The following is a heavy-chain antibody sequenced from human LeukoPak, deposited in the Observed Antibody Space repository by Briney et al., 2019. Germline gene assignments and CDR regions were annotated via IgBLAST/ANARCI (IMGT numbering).Heavy chain of an antibody. CDR2: IYYSGST. CDR1: GGFISSSSYH. V-gene: IGHV4-39*01. D-gene: IGHD4-17*01. CDR3: ARYDYGDRLVYDY. Sequence: SETLSLTCTVSGGFISSSSYHWGWIRQPPGKGLEWIGSIYYSGSTYYNPSLKSRVIISVDTSKNQFSLKLSSVTAADTAVYYCARYDYGDRLVYDYWGQGTLVTVSS. J-gene: IGHJ4*02.